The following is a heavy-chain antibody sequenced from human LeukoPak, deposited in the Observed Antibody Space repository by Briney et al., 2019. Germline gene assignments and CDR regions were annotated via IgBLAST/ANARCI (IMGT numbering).Heavy chain of an antibody. CDR3: ARTPLEHNREMATVLDY. CDR1: GFTSSDYY. Sequence: GGSLRLSCAVSGFTSSDYYMSWIRQAPGKGLEWVSYISSSGTTIYYADSVKGRFTISRDNAKNSLYLQMNSLRAEDTAVYYCARTPLEHNREMATVLDYWGQGTLVTVSS. CDR2: ISSSGTTI. V-gene: IGHV3-11*01. D-gene: IGHD5-24*01. J-gene: IGHJ4*02.